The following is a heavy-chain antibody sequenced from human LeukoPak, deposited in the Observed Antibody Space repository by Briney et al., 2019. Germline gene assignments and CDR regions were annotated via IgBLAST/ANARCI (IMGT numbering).Heavy chain of an antibody. CDR2: ISAYNGNT. V-gene: IGHV1-18*01. CDR1: GYTFTSYG. D-gene: IGHD5-12*01. CDR3: ARDKNRGRYDYPPLV. J-gene: IGHJ4*02. Sequence: GASVKASCKASGYTFTSYGISWVRQAPGQGLEWMGWISAYNGNTNYAQKLQGRVTMTTDTSTSTAYMELRSLRSDDTAVYYCARDKNRGRYDYPPLVWGQGTLVTVSS.